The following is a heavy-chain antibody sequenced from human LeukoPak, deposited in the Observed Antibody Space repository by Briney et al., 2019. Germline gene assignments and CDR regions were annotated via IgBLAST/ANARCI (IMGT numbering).Heavy chain of an antibody. Sequence: ASVKVSCKVSGYTLTELSMHWVRHAPGKGLEWMGGFDPEVGETIYAQKFQGRVTMTEDTSTDTAYMELSSLRSEDTAVYYCATSIVGANHGYYYGMDVWGQGTTVTVSS. CDR2: FDPEVGET. CDR3: ATSIVGANHGYYYGMDV. D-gene: IGHD1-26*01. J-gene: IGHJ6*02. CDR1: GYTLTELS. V-gene: IGHV1-24*01.